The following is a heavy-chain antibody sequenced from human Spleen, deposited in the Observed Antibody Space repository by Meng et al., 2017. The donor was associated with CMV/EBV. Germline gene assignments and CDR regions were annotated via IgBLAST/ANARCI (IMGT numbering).Heavy chain of an antibody. D-gene: IGHD2-21*01. CDR3: ARETPGGEDDF. CDR2: IDYSGTT. J-gene: IGHJ4*02. CDR1: GGSFSDYY. V-gene: IGHV4-34*01. Sequence: LTCAVSGGSFSDYYWRWIRQPPGKGLEWIGEIDYSGTTHYNPSLKSRVTMSIDMSKNQFSLKLKSVTAADTAMYYCARETPGGEDDFWGQGTLVTVSS.